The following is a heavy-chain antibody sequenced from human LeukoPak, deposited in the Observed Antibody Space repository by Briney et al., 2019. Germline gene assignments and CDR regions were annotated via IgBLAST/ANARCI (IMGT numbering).Heavy chain of an antibody. CDR2: ISGFNT. CDR3: AKDVCTSPRCLLYFDS. J-gene: IGHJ4*02. Sequence: GGSLRLSCTTSGFAFSNYAMNWVRQAPGKGPEWVSGISGFNTYYADSVKGRFTIFRDNSKNVLYLQMDRLRAEDMAVYSCAKDVCTSPRCLLYFDSWGKGTLVTVSS. D-gene: IGHD2-8*01. V-gene: IGHV3-23*01. CDR1: GFAFSNYA.